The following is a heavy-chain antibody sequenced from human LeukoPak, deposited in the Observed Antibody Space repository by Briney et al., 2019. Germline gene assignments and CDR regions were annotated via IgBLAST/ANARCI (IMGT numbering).Heavy chain of an antibody. Sequence: GGSLRLSCTASGFTFGDYGMSWVRQAPGEGLEWVGFIRSKAYGGTTEYAASVKGRFTISRDDSKSIAYLQMNSLKTEDTAVYYCTGAGNDYGAYIDYWGQGTLVTVSS. CDR1: GFTFGDYG. CDR3: TGAGNDYGAYIDY. CDR2: IRSKAYGGTT. J-gene: IGHJ4*02. D-gene: IGHD4-17*01. V-gene: IGHV3-49*04.